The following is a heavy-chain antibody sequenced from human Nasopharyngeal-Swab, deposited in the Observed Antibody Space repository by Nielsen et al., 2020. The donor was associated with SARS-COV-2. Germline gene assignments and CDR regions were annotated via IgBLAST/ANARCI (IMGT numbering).Heavy chain of an antibody. J-gene: IGHJ5*02. D-gene: IGHD6-13*01. CDR2: FDPEDGET. CDR3: ATGAAAGTQNWFDP. Sequence: ASVKVSCKVSGYTLTELSMHWVRQAPGKGLEWMGGFDPEDGETIYAQKFQGRVTMTEDTSTDTAYMELSSLRSEDTAVYYCATGAAAGTQNWFDPWAREPWSPSPQ. V-gene: IGHV1-24*01. CDR1: GYTLTELS.